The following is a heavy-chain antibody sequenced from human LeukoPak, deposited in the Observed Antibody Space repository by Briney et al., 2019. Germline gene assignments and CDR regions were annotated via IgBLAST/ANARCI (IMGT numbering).Heavy chain of an antibody. Sequence: PGGSLRLSCAASGFTFSSYGMHWVRQAPGKGLEWVAFIRYDGSNKFYADSVKGRFTISRDNSKNTLYLQMNSLRSEDTAVYYCALPMGQDWGQETLVTVSS. CDR2: IRYDGSNK. D-gene: IGHD3-10*01. CDR1: GFTFSSYG. CDR3: ALPMGQD. J-gene: IGHJ4*02. V-gene: IGHV3-30*02.